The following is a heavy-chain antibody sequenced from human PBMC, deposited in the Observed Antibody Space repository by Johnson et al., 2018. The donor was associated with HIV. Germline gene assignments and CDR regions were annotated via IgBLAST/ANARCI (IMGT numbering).Heavy chain of an antibody. CDR1: GFTLSNYG. CDR2: IRYDGINK. V-gene: IGHV3-30*02. J-gene: IGHJ3*02. Sequence: QVQLVESGGGLVQPGGSLRLSCAASGFTLSNYGMHWVRQAPGKGLEWVAFIRYDGINKYYADSVKGRFTISRDNSKNTLYLQMNSLRPEDTAVYYCARDSSNSFRFEMYAFDIWGQGTMVTVSS. D-gene: IGHD6-6*01. CDR3: ARDSSNSFRFEMYAFDI.